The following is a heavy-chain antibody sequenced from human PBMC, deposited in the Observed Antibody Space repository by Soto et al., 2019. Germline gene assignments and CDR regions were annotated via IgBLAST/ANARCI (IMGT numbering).Heavy chain of an antibody. J-gene: IGHJ5*02. D-gene: IGHD2-8*01. V-gene: IGHV4-34*01. CDR1: GGSFSGYY. CDR2: INHSGST. Sequence: QVQLQQWGAGLLKPSETLSLTCAVYGGSFSGYYWSWIRQPPGKGLEWIGEINHSGSTNYNPSLKSRVTISVDTSKNQFSLKLSSVTAADTAVYYCASGISDCTNGVCYDNLFDPWGQGTLVTVSS. CDR3: ASGISDCTNGVCYDNLFDP.